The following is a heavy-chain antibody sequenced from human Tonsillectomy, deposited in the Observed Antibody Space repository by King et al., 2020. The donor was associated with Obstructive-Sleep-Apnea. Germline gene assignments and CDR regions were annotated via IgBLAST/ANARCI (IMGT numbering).Heavy chain of an antibody. V-gene: IGHV3-48*04. CDR2: ISSSSSTI. CDR3: ARDSGVVPGDY. Sequence: VQLVESGGVLVQPGGSLRLSCAASGFTFSSYSMNWVRQAPGKGLEWVSYISSSSSTIYYADSVKGRFTISRDNAKNSLYLQMNSLRAEATAVYYCARDSGVVPGDYWGQGTLVTVSS. CDR1: GFTFSSYS. D-gene: IGHD2-15*01. J-gene: IGHJ4*02.